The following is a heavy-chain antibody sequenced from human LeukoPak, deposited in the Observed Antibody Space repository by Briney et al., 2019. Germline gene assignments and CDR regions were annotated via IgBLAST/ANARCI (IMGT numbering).Heavy chain of an antibody. CDR2: IYSGGST. CDR3: ATSRGRGALDL. Sequence: GGSLRLSCAASGFPVSNNYMSWVRPAPGKGLGWVSVIYSGGSTYYADSVKGRFTISRDSSKNTLYLQMNSLRAEDTAVYYCATSRGRGALDLWGQGTMVTVSS. V-gene: IGHV3-53*01. CDR1: GFPVSNNY. J-gene: IGHJ3*01.